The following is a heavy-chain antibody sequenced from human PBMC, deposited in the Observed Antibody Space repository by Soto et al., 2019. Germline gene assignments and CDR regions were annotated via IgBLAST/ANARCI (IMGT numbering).Heavy chain of an antibody. CDR1: GFTFSSYA. CDR2: ISGSGGST. D-gene: IGHD3-10*01. J-gene: IGHJ4*02. CDR3: AKVGGYYYGSGSYLRSSFDY. V-gene: IGHV3-23*01. Sequence: PGGSLRLSCAASGFTFSSYAMSWVRQAPGKGLEWVSAISGSGGSTYYADSVKGRFTISRDNSKNTLYLQMNSLRAEDTAVYYCAKVGGYYYGSGSYLRSSFDYWGQGTLVPVSS.